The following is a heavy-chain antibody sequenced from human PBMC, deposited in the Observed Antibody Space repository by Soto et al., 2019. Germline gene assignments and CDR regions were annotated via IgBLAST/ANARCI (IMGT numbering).Heavy chain of an antibody. CDR3: ARDAGGWYQLLSPWFDP. CDR1: GGSISSYY. J-gene: IGHJ5*02. Sequence: QVQLQESGPGLVKPSETLSLTCTVSGGSISSYYWSWIRQHPGKGLEWIGYIYYSGSAYYNPSLTSRLTISVDTSKNQFSLRLSSVTAADTAVYYCARDAGGWYQLLSPWFDPWGQGTLVTVSS. D-gene: IGHD2-2*01. V-gene: IGHV4-59*06. CDR2: IYYSGSA.